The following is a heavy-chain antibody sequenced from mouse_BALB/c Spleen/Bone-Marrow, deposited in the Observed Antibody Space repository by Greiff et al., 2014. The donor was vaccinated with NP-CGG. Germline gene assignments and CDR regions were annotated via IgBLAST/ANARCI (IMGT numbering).Heavy chain of an antibody. D-gene: IGHD2-13*01. CDR2: INPYNGGT. V-gene: IGHV1-18*01. Sequence: EVKLVESGPELVKPGASMKISCKASGYSLTGYTMNWVKRSHGKNLEWIGLINPYNGGTSYNQKFKDKATLTVDKSSSTAYMELLSLTSEDSAVYYCTRGLEYVVDYWGQGTSVTVSS. CDR1: GYSLTGYT. CDR3: TRGLEYVVDY. J-gene: IGHJ4*01.